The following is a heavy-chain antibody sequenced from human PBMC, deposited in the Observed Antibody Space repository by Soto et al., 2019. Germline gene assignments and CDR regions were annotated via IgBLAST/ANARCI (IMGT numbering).Heavy chain of an antibody. V-gene: IGHV4-61*01. J-gene: IGHJ4*02. CDR3: ASAYVWGSYRIDY. Sequence: QVQLQESGPGLVKPSETLSLTCTVSGGSVSSGSSYWSWIRQPPGKGLEWIGYIYYSGSTNYNPSRKSRVTISVDTSKNQSSLKLSSVTAADTAVYYCASAYVWGSYRIDYWGQGTLVTVSS. CDR1: GGSVSSGSSY. D-gene: IGHD3-16*02. CDR2: IYYSGST.